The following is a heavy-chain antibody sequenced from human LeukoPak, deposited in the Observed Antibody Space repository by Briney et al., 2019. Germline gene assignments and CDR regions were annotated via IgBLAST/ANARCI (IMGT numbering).Heavy chain of an antibody. V-gene: IGHV4-39*07. D-gene: IGHD6-13*01. Sequence: SETLSLTCTVSGGSISSSSYYWGWIRQPPGKGLEWIGSIYYSGSTYYNPSLKSRVTISVDTSKNQFSLKLSSVTAADTAVYYCASGFQQPLFDPWGQGTLVTVSS. CDR3: ASGFQQPLFDP. CDR2: IYYSGST. J-gene: IGHJ5*02. CDR1: GGSISSSSYY.